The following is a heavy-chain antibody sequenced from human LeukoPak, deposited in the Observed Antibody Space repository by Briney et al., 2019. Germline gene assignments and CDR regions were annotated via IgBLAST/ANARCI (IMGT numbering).Heavy chain of an antibody. D-gene: IGHD3-3*01. V-gene: IGHV1-18*01. CDR3: ARTHDFWTTRKGDYFDP. Sequence: ASVKVSRKASGYTFGSYYISWVRQAPGQGLEWMGWISGYYGNTNYAQRFQDRITMTVDKSTTTVYMELNSLRSDDTAVYYCARTHDFWTTRKGDYFDPWGQGTLVTVSS. J-gene: IGHJ4*02. CDR1: GYTFGSYY. CDR2: ISGYYGNT.